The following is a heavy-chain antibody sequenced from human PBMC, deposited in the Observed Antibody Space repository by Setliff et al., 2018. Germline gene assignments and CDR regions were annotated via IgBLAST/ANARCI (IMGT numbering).Heavy chain of an antibody. J-gene: IGHJ6*03. CDR3: AREGVHTRSSTDYHYYMDV. D-gene: IGHD1-26*01. CDR1: GYTFTNYD. CDR2: MNPKSGNT. Sequence: ASVKVSCKASGYTFTNYDINWVRQATGQGLEWMGWMNPKSGNTGYAQKFQGRVTMTRNTSISTAYMELSSLTSEDTAVYYCAREGVHTRSSTDYHYYMDVWGRGTTVTVSS. V-gene: IGHV1-8*02.